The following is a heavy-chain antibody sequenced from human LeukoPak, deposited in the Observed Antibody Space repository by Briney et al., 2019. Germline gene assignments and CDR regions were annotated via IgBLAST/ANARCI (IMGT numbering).Heavy chain of an antibody. CDR2: IYPGGSV. Sequence: SETLSLTCSVSGGSINNYYWTWLRQPAGQGLEWIGRIYPGGSVNYNPSLKSRVTMSVDTSRTQFSLNLSSVTAADTAVYYCARDRLDYSDRYYYYMDVWGKGTTVTVSS. CDR1: GGSINNYY. D-gene: IGHD4-17*01. CDR3: ARDRLDYSDRYYYYMDV. J-gene: IGHJ6*03. V-gene: IGHV4-4*07.